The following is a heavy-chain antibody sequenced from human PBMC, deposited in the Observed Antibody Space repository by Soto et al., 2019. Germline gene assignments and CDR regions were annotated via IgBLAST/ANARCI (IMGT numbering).Heavy chain of an antibody. CDR3: ARKGYGVAFDA. D-gene: IGHD5-18*01. CDR1: GYIFTDYY. V-gene: IGHV1-2*02. J-gene: IGHJ3*01. CDR2: INPATGAT. Sequence: QVQLERSGAEVKKPGASVTVSCKASGYIFTDYYLHWVRQAPGQGLEWMGWINPATGATKYKQNFEGRLSLTRDTSKSTGFMDLSRLKSDDSATYYWARKGYGVAFDAWAQGTLVTVSS.